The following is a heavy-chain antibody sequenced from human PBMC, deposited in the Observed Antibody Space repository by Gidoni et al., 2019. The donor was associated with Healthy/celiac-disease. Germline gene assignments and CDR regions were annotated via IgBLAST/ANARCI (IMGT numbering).Heavy chain of an antibody. V-gene: IGHV4-31*03. CDR1: GGSISSGGYY. D-gene: IGHD2-21*02. CDR3: ARAEGVAAYCGGDCYANAFDI. J-gene: IGHJ3*02. Sequence: QVQLQESGPGLVKPSQTLSLTCTFSGGSISSGGYYWSWIRQHPGKGLEWIGYIYYSGSTYYNPSLKSRVTISVDTSKNQFSLKLSSVTAADTAVYYCARAEGVAAYCGGDCYANAFDIWGQGTMVTVSS. CDR2: IYYSGST.